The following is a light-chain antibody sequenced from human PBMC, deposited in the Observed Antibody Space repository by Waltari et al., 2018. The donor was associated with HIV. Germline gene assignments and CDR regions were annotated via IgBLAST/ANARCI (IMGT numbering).Light chain of an antibody. V-gene: IGLV2-14*01. CDR1: SSDVGGFNY. J-gene: IGLJ3*02. Sequence: QSALTQPAFVSGSPGQSITIPCTGTSSDVGGFNYVSWYQQHPGKAPKLMIYEVSNRPSGVSNRFSGSKSGNTASLTISGLQAEDEADYYCSSYTSSSTRVFGGGTNLTVL. CDR3: SSYTSSSTRV. CDR2: EVS.